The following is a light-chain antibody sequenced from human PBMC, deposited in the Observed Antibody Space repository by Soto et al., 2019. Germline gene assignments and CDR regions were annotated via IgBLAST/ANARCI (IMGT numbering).Light chain of an antibody. V-gene: IGKV3-20*01. CDR3: QQYARIPWT. CDR1: QSFSSSY. J-gene: IGKJ1*01. Sequence: EIVLTRSPGTLSLSPGERATLSCRASQSFSSSYLGWYQHKPGQVPRLIIYSASYRATGIPDRFSASGSGTDFTLTISRLEPADFAVYYCQQYARIPWTFGQGTKVDIK. CDR2: SAS.